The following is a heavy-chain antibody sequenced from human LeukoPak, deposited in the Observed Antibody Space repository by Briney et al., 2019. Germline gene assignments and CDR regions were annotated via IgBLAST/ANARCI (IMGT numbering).Heavy chain of an antibody. CDR1: GFVFSSYS. J-gene: IGHJ4*02. CDR2: INYDGGST. Sequence: GGSLRLSCAASGFVFSSYSMNWVRQAPGKGLEYVSDINYDGGSTYYADSVKGRFTISRDNSKNTLYLQMSSLRSEDTAVYFCVKDRGGIQRDFDYWGQGTLVTVSS. D-gene: IGHD5-18*01. CDR3: VKDRGGIQRDFDY. V-gene: IGHV3-64D*06.